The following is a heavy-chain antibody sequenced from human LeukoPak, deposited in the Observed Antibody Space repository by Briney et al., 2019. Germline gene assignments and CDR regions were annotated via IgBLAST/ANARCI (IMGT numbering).Heavy chain of an antibody. CDR3: ARAVVSSGSNGAPSHY. J-gene: IGHJ4*02. Sequence: ASVKVSCKASGYTSTSYYMHWVRQAPGQGLEWMGIINPSGGSTSYAQKFQGRVTMTRDTSTSTVYMELSSLRSEDTAVYYCARAVVSSGSNGAPSHYWGQGTLVTVSS. D-gene: IGHD3-22*01. CDR2: INPSGGST. CDR1: GYTSTSYY. V-gene: IGHV1-46*01.